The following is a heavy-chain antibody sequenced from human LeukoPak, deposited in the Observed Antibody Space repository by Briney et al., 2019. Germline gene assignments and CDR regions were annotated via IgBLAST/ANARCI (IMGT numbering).Heavy chain of an antibody. D-gene: IGHD5/OR15-5a*01. Sequence: ASVKVSCKASGYTFTGYAIHWMRQAPGQGLEWTGWIIPNTGATNYAQKFQGRVTMTRDTSISTAYMELSSLRSDGTAVYYCARGGSVSDPPFGYWGQGTLVTVSS. CDR2: IIPNTGAT. V-gene: IGHV1-2*02. CDR3: ARGGSVSDPPFGY. J-gene: IGHJ4*02. CDR1: GYTFTGYA.